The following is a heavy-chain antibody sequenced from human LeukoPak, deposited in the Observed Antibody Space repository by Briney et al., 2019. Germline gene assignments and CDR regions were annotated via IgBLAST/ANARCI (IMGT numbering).Heavy chain of an antibody. D-gene: IGHD1-26*01. CDR3: ARELAVGATKVGGYYYMDV. CDR2: IYTSGST. Sequence: SETLSLTCTVSGGSISSYYWSWIRQPAGKGLEWIGRIYTSGSTNYNPSLKSRVTMSVDTSKNQFSLKLSSVTAADTAVYYCARELAVGATKVGGYYYMDVWGKGTTVTVSS. J-gene: IGHJ6*03. V-gene: IGHV4-4*07. CDR1: GGSISSYY.